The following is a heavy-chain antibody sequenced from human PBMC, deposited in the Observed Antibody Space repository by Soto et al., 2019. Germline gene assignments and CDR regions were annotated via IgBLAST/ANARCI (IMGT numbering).Heavy chain of an antibody. J-gene: IGHJ2*01. CDR2: ISGSGGST. V-gene: IGHV3-23*01. Sequence: EVQLLESGGGLVQPGGSLRLSCAASGFTFSSYAMSWVRQAPGKGLEWVSAISGSGGSTYYADSVKGRFTISRDNSKNTVDLQMNSLRPDDTAVYYCARDARTTVTTRGVWYFDLWGRGTLVTVSS. CDR3: ARDARTTVTTRGVWYFDL. CDR1: GFTFSSYA. D-gene: IGHD4-17*01.